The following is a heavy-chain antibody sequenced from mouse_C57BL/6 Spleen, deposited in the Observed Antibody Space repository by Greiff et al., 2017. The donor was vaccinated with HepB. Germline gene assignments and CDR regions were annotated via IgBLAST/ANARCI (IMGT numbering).Heavy chain of an antibody. J-gene: IGHJ2*01. D-gene: IGHD1-1*01. CDR3: ARKLTTVVATDYVDY. Sequence: QVQLQQPGAELVKPGASVKLSCKASGYTFTSYWMQWVKQRPGQGLEWIGEIDPSDSYTNYNQKFKGKATLTVDTSSSTAYMQLSSLTSEDSAVYYCARKLTTVVATDYVDYWGQGTTLTVSS. CDR1: GYTFTSYW. CDR2: IDPSDSYT. V-gene: IGHV1-50*01.